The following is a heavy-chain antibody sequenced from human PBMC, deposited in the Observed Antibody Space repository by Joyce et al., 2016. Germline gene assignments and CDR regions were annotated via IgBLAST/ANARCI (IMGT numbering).Heavy chain of an antibody. CDR2: ISISGAST. V-gene: IGHV3-23*01. J-gene: IGHJ3*02. Sequence: EVQLLESGGGLVQPGGSLRLSCADSGFTFRSYARSWGRQVPGKGLDWISGISISGASTYYADSVRGRFTISRDNSENMLYLQMDSLRAGDTAVYFCAKVGGYSDSSGFQSNSDGAFDTWVQGTMVTVSS. CDR1: GFTFRSYA. CDR3: AKVGGYSDSSGFQSNSDGAFDT. D-gene: IGHD3-22*01.